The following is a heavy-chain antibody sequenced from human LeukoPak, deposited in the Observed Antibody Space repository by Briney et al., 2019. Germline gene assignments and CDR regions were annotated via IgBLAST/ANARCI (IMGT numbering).Heavy chain of an antibody. Sequence: SETLSLTCTVSGGAISGHCWSWVRQPPGKGLEWLGHIHHCGSTNYNPSLKSRVTISVDTSKNQFSLKLTSVTAADTAFYYCARVPSSITIFGDEDYYYYMDVWGKGTTVTVSS. D-gene: IGHD3-3*01. CDR3: ARVPSSITIFGDEDYYYYMDV. V-gene: IGHV4-59*11. J-gene: IGHJ6*03. CDR2: IHHCGST. CDR1: GGAISGHC.